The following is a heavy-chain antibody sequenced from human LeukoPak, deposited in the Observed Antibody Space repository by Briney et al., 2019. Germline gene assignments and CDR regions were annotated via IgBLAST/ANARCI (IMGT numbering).Heavy chain of an antibody. CDR2: VDPDGTTT. CDR1: GFTLINYW. Sequence: GGSLRLSCAASGFTLINYWMHWVRQAPGEGLVWVSRVDPDGTTTNYADSVTGRFTTSRDNAKNTLYLQMNSLRAEDTALYYCTRVQASRSALMEVSGPGTTVTVSS. V-gene: IGHV3-74*01. CDR3: TRVQASRSALMEV. J-gene: IGHJ6*02. D-gene: IGHD2-15*01.